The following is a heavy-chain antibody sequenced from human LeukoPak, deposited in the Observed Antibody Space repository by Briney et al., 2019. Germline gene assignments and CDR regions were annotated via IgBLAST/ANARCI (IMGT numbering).Heavy chain of an antibody. CDR2: IDYSGST. D-gene: IGHD6-19*01. Sequence: SETLSLTCTVSGGSISSSDYYWGWIRQPPGQGLEWTGSIDYSGSTYSNPSLKSRVTISVDTSKNQFSLKLSSVTAADTAVYYCARGRVAGTDGAYWFDPWGQGTLVTVSS. CDR3: ARGRVAGTDGAYWFDP. V-gene: IGHV4-39*07. CDR1: GGSISSSDYY. J-gene: IGHJ5*02.